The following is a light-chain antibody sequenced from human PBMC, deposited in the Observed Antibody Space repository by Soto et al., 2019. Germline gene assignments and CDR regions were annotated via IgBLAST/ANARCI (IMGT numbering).Light chain of an antibody. CDR2: DAS. CDR1: QDISHF. V-gene: IGKV1-33*01. J-gene: IGKJ3*01. Sequence: DIHMTQSPSSLSASIRDRVTITCQASQDISHFLNWFQQKPGKAPKLLIYDASNLETGVPSRFSGSGSGTDFTFTISSLQPEDVATYYCQHFDNLPFTFGPGTKVDIK. CDR3: QHFDNLPFT.